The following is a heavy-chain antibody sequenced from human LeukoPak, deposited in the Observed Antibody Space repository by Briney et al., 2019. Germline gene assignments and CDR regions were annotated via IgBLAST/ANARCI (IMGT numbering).Heavy chain of an antibody. J-gene: IGHJ3*02. CDR3: ARHGGSYYGLIDAFDI. CDR2: IYHSGST. Sequence: PSGTLSLTCAVSGGSISSSNWWSWVRQPPGKGLEWIGEIYHSGSTNYNPSLKSRVTISVDTSKNQFSLKLSSVTAADTAVYYCARHGGSYYGLIDAFDIWGQGTMVTVSS. CDR1: GGSISSSNW. V-gene: IGHV4-4*02. D-gene: IGHD1-26*01.